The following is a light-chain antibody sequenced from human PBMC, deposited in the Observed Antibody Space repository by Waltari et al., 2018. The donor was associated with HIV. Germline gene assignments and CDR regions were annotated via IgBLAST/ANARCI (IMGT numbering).Light chain of an antibody. CDR2: EVS. CDR1: NSDLGAYNY. CDR3: SSYTGTSTLYV. V-gene: IGLV2-14*01. J-gene: IGLJ1*01. Sequence: QSALTQPASVSGSPGQSINISCTGTNSDLGAYNYVSWYQQHPGKAPKLMMYEVSTRPAGVANRFSGSKSGTTASLTISGLQAEDEADYYCSSYTGTSTLYVFGPGTKVTV.